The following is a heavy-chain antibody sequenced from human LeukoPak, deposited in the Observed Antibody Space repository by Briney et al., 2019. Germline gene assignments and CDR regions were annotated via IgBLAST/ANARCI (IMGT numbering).Heavy chain of an antibody. CDR3: ARAGYSMDTEYFQH. Sequence: GGSLRLSCAASGFTFSSYGVHWVRQAPGKGLEWVAVIWYDGSNKYYADSVKGRFTISRDNAKSSLYLQMNSLRAEDTAVYYCARAGYSMDTEYFQHWGQGTLVTVSS. J-gene: IGHJ1*01. V-gene: IGHV3-33*03. CDR1: GFTFSSYG. CDR2: IWYDGSNK. D-gene: IGHD5-18*01.